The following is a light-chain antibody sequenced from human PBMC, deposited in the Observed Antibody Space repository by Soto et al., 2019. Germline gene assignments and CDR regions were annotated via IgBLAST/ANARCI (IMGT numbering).Light chain of an antibody. CDR2: DVS. Sequence: QSALTQPASVSGSPGQSITISCTGTSSDVGGYNYVSWYQQHPGKATKLMIYDVSHRPSGVSNRFSGSKSGNTASLTICGLQAEDEADYYSGSYPSSSVSVFGTGTKLTVL. CDR1: SSDVGGYNY. V-gene: IGLV2-14*01. J-gene: IGLJ1*01. CDR3: GSYPSSSVSV.